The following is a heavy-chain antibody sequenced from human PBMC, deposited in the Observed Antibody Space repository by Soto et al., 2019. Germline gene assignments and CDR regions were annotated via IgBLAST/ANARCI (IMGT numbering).Heavy chain of an antibody. CDR2: IYYSGST. Sequence: PSETLSLTCTVSGGSISRGGYYWSWIRQHPGKGLEWIGYIYYSGSTYYNPSLKSRVTISVDTSKNQFSLKLSSVTAADTAVYYCARGTSGYDSGYYDYWGQGTLFTVAS. J-gene: IGHJ4*02. D-gene: IGHD5-12*01. V-gene: IGHV4-31*03. CDR3: ARGTSGYDSGYYDY. CDR1: GGSISRGGYY.